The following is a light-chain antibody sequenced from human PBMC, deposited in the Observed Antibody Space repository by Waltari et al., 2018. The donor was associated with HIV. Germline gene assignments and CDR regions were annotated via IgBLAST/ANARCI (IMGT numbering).Light chain of an antibody. CDR3: QQYYTTPLG. V-gene: IGKV4-1*01. CDR2: WAS. Sequence: DIVMTQSPDSLAVSLGERATINCKSSQSVLYSSNNKNFLAWFQQKPGQPPKLLIYWASTRESGVPDRFSGSGSGTNFTLTISSLQAEDVAVCYCQQYYTTPLGFGQGTKVEIK. CDR1: QSVLYSSNNKNF. J-gene: IGKJ1*01.